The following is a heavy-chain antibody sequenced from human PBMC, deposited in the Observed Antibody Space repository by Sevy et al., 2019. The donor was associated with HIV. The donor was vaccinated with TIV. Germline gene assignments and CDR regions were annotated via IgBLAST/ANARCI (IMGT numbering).Heavy chain of an antibody. V-gene: IGHV3-7*01. Sequence: GGSLRLSCAASGFTFSAYWMNWVRQAPGKGLEWVANIKSDGSDKHYVDSVEGRFTISRDNPKNSLYLQMNSLRVEDTAVYYCAQGTVGRFDSWGQGTLVTVSS. CDR3: AQGTVGRFDS. J-gene: IGHJ4*02. CDR2: IKSDGSDK. D-gene: IGHD3-16*01. CDR1: GFTFSAYW.